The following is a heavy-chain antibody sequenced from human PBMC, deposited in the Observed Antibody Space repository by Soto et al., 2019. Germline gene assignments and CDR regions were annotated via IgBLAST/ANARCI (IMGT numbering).Heavy chain of an antibody. J-gene: IGHJ3*02. V-gene: IGHV4-30-4*01. CDR3: ARGSYDFWSGYYAPM. Sequence: NPSETLSLTCTVSGGSVSSGDYYWSWIRQPPGKGLEWIGFIYFSGATYYNPSLKSRVIISRDTSKNQFSLKLSSVTAADTAMYYCARGSYDFWSGYYAPMWGPGTMVTVSS. D-gene: IGHD3-3*01. CDR2: IYFSGAT. CDR1: GGSVSSGDYY.